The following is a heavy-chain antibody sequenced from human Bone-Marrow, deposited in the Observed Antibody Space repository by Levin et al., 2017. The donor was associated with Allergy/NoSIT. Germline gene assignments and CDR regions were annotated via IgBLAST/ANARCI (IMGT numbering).Heavy chain of an antibody. CDR1: GHSFRTFS. D-gene: IGHD1-14*01. V-gene: IGHV1-69*10. CDR2: ITPLLGQA. Sequence: SVKVSCKTSGHSFRTFSMSCVRQAPGQGLEWMGGITPLLGQAHYAQTFQGRLTITADEVTSTSYMELSGLTSTDTAVYFCARGRGQVSTRTGYDFSYWSQGSLVTVSS. J-gene: IGHJ4*02. CDR3: ARGRGQVSTRTGYDFSY.